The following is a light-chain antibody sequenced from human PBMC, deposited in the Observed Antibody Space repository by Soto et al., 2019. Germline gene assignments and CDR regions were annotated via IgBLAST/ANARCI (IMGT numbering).Light chain of an antibody. V-gene: IGLV2-23*02. CDR1: SSDVGSYNL. Sequence: QSVLTQPASVSGSPGQSITISCTGTSSDVGSYNLVSWYQQHPGKAPKLMIYEVSKRPSGVSNRFSGSKSGNTASLTISGLQAEDEADYYCCSYAGSPYVFGPGTK. CDR2: EVS. J-gene: IGLJ1*01. CDR3: CSYAGSPYV.